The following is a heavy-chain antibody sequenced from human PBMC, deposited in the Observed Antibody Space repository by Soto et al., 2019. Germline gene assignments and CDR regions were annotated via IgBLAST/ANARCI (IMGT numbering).Heavy chain of an antibody. V-gene: IGHV4-4*02. J-gene: IGHJ4*02. CDR3: ARVGGYDSSGYFRSDFDY. Sequence: PSETLSLTCAVSGGSISSSNWWSWVRQPPGKGLEWIGEIYHSGSTNYNPPLKSRVTISVDKSKNQFSLKLSSVTAADTAVYYCARVGGYDSSGYFRSDFDYWGQGTLVTVSS. D-gene: IGHD3-22*01. CDR1: GGSISSSNW. CDR2: IYHSGST.